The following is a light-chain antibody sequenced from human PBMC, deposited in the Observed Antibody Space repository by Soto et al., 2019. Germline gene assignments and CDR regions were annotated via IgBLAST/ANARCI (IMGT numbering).Light chain of an antibody. CDR2: DAS. CDR1: QSISNY. CDR3: QLYDSYRT. J-gene: IGKJ1*01. V-gene: IGKV1-5*01. Sequence: DIQMTQSPSTLSTSVGDRVNITCRASQSISNYLAWYQAKPGKAPKLLIYDASNLESGVPSRFSGSGSGTEFTLTITSLQPDDFATYYCQLYDSYRTFGQGTKVEIK.